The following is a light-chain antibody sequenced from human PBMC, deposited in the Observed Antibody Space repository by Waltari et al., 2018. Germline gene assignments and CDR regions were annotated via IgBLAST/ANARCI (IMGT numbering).Light chain of an antibody. CDR1: QGISSY. CDR2: AAS. CDR3: QQYYSYPPVT. Sequence: AIRMTQSPSSFSASTGDRVTITCRASQGISSYLAWYQQKPGKAPKRLIYAASTLQSGVPSRFSGSGSGTDFTLTISCLQSEDFATYYCQQYYSYPPVTFGGGTKVEIK. J-gene: IGKJ4*01. V-gene: IGKV1-8*01.